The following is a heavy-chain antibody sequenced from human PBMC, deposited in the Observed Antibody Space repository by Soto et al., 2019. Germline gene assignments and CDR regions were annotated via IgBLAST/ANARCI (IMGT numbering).Heavy chain of an antibody. V-gene: IGHV3-74*03. J-gene: IGHJ6*02. CDR3: ASTVSMVRGHGMDV. CDR2: INSDGSRT. D-gene: IGHD3-10*01. CDR1: GFTFSSYW. Sequence: EVQLVESGGDLLQPGGSLRLSCAASGFTFSSYWMHWVRQAPGKGLVWVSSINSDGSRTTYADSVKGRFTISRDNAKNTLYLQMNSLRAEDTAVYYCASTVSMVRGHGMDVWGQGTTVTVSS.